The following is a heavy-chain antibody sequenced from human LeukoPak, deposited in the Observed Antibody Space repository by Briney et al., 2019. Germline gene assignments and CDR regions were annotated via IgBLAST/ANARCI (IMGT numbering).Heavy chain of an antibody. V-gene: IGHV3-43*02. CDR2: ISGDGATT. Sequence: GGSLRLSCAASGFTFDDYPMHWVRQVPGKGLEWVSLISGDGATTYYRDSVKGRLTISRDNSRSSLYLQMNSLRTEDTALYYCAKDYYWGQGTLVTVSS. CDR3: AKDYY. CDR1: GFTFDDYP. J-gene: IGHJ4*02.